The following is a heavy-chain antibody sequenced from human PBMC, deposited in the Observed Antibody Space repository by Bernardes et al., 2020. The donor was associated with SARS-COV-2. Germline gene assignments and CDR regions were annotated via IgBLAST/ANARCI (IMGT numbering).Heavy chain of an antibody. CDR2: IYHSGGT. D-gene: IGHD2-2*01. V-gene: IGHV4-4*02. CDR1: GGSITSTNW. CDR3: ARRYCSSTSCSNTFNI. J-gene: IGHJ3*02. Sequence: SETLSLTCAVSGGSITSTNWWSWVRQSPGKGLDWIGEIYHSGGTNYNPSLKSRFTISVDKSKNQFSLRLSSVTAADTAMYYCARRYCSSTSCSNTFNIWGQGTMVTVSS.